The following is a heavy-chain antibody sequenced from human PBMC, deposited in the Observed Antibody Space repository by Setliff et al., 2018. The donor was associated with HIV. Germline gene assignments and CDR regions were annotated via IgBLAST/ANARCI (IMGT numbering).Heavy chain of an antibody. V-gene: IGHV6-1*01. CDR3: ARGGITAYYFDH. CDR2: TYYRSKWYT. CDR1: GDSVSSDSAA. Sequence: SQTLSLTCAISGDSVSSDSAAWNWIRQSPSRGLEWLARTYYRSKWYTDYAVSVKSRITINPDTSRNQFALQLSSVIPDDSAVYFCARGGITAYYFDHWAQGTLVTVSS. J-gene: IGHJ4*02. D-gene: IGHD3-16*01.